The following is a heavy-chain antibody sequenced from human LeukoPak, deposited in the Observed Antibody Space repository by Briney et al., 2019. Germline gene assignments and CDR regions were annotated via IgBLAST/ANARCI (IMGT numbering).Heavy chain of an antibody. V-gene: IGHV1-69*13. J-gene: IGHJ5*02. Sequence: SVKVSCKASGYTFTGYYMHWVRQAPGQGLEWMGGIIPIFGTANYAQKFQGRVTITADESTSTAYMELSSLRSEDTAVYYCARALYSYGTNWFDPWGQGTLVTVSS. CDR2: IIPIFGTA. D-gene: IGHD5-18*01. CDR3: ARALYSYGTNWFDP. CDR1: GYTFTGYY.